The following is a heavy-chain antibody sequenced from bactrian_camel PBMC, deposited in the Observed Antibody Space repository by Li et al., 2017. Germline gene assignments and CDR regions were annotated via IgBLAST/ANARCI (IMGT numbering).Heavy chain of an antibody. Sequence: LVESGGGSVQAGASLKLSCVASGFVGSNYCVAWFRQAPGKEREAVARIYRSDGSAYYADSVKGRFTISQDNAKYTVFLQMDSLTPEDTAMYYCAADARQYAGSWRSLVADSFDYWGQGTQV. CDR1: GFVGSNYC. D-gene: IGHD6*01. J-gene: IGHJ4*01. CDR2: IYRSDGSA. CDR3: AADARQYAGSWRSLVADSFDY. V-gene: IGHV3S25*01.